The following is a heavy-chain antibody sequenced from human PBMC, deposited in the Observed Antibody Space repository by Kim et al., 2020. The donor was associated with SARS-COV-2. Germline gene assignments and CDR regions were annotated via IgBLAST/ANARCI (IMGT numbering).Heavy chain of an antibody. J-gene: IGHJ4*02. CDR3: ARRRSGYYDSSGYYFDY. CDR1: GGSISSSSYY. CDR2: IYYSGST. Sequence: SETLSLTCTVSGGSISSSSYYWGWIRQPPGKGLEWIGSIYYSGSTYYNPSLKSRVTISVDTSKNQFSLKLSSVTAADTAVYYCARRRSGYYDSSGYYFDYWGQGTLVTVSS. D-gene: IGHD3-22*01. V-gene: IGHV4-39*01.